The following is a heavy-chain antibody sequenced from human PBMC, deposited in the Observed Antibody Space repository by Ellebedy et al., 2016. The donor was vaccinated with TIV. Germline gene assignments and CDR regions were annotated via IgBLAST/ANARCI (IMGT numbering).Heavy chain of an antibody. D-gene: IGHD5-18*01. CDR3: ASGYSYGYFGY. V-gene: IGHV4-38-2*02. CDR1: GYSISSGYY. J-gene: IGHJ4*02. Sequence: SETLSLTXTVSGYSISSGYYWGWIRQPPGKGLEWIGSIYHSGSTYYNPSLKSRVTISVDTSKNQFSLKLSSVTAADTAVYYCASGYSYGYFGYWGQGTLVTVSS. CDR2: IYHSGST.